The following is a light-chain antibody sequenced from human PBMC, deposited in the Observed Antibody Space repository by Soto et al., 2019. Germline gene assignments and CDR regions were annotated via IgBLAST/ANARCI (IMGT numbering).Light chain of an antibody. CDR2: GNS. CDR1: SSNIGAGYD. J-gene: IGLJ2*01. CDR3: QSYDSSLTGSV. V-gene: IGLV1-40*01. Sequence: QSVLTQPPSVSGARGQRVTISCTGSSSNIGAGYDVHWYQQLPGTAPKLLIYGNSNRPSGVPDRFSGSKSGTSASLAITGLQAEDEADYSCQSYDSSLTGSVFGGGTKLTVL.